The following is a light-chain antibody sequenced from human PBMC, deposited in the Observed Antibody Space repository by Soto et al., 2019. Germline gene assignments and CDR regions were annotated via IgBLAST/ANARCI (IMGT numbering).Light chain of an antibody. CDR2: GAS. V-gene: IGKV3-15*01. CDR1: QSVSSN. J-gene: IGKJ3*01. CDR3: QQYNNSPPFT. Sequence: EIVMTQSPATLSVSPGERATLSCRASQSVSSNLAWYQQKPGQAPRLLIYGASTRATGIPARFSGSGSGTEFTLTISSLQSEDFAVYYCQQYNNSPPFTLGPGTKVDIK.